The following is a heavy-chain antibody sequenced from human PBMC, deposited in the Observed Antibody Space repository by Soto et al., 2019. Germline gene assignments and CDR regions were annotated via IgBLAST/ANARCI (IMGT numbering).Heavy chain of an antibody. J-gene: IGHJ4*02. CDR1: GYTFTGYY. CDR3: ARDRGNSWPRNFDY. D-gene: IGHD6-13*01. V-gene: IGHV1-2*02. Sequence: QVHLVQSGAEVKKPGASVKVSCKASGYTFTGYYMHWVRQAPGQGLGWMGWINTQAGGTSYAQRCQGRVTMTRDTSMNTAYMELSRLRSDDTAVYYCARDRGNSWPRNFDYWGQGTLVTVSS. CDR2: INTQAGGT.